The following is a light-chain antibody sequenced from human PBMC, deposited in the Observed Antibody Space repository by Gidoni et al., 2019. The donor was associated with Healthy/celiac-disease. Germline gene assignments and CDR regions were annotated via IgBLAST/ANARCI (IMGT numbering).Light chain of an antibody. CDR2: DAS. V-gene: IGKV3-11*01. CDR1: QSVSSY. Sequence: PATLSLSPGERATLSCRASQSVSSYLAWYQQKPGQAPRLLIYDASNRATGIPARFSGSGSGTDFTLTISSLEPEDFAVYYCQQRSNWPPVTFGQGTRLEIK. CDR3: QQRSNWPPVT. J-gene: IGKJ5*01.